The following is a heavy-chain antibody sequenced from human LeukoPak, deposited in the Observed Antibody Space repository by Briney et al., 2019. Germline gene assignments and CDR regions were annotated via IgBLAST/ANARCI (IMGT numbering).Heavy chain of an antibody. CDR3: ARDRGNGFDF. CDR1: GYTFTGYY. Sequence: GASVKVSCKASGYTFTGYYMHWVRQAPGQGLEWMGWINTNSGNPTYAQAFTGRFVFSWDTSVSTAYLQISSLKTEDTALYYCARDRGNGFDFWGQGTLVTVSS. CDR2: INTNSGNP. J-gene: IGHJ4*02. D-gene: IGHD1-1*01. V-gene: IGHV7-4-1*02.